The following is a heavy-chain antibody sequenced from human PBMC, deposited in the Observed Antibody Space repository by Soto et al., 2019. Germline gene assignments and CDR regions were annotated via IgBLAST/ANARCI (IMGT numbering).Heavy chain of an antibody. V-gene: IGHV1-18*04. CDR3: AREGYYDSSGYYYPFDS. Sequence: ASVKVSCKASAYTFTTYGISWVRQAPGQGLEWMGWISTYNGNTNYAQKFQGRVTMTTDTSTSTAYMELRSLRSDDTAVYYCAREGYYDSSGYYYPFDSWGQGTPVTVSS. D-gene: IGHD3-22*01. CDR1: AYTFTTYG. CDR2: ISTYNGNT. J-gene: IGHJ4*02.